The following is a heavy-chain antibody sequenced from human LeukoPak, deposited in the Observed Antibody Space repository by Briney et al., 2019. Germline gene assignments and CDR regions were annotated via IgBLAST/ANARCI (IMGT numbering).Heavy chain of an antibody. Sequence: GGSLKISCQGSGYSFTSYWIGWVRQMPGKGLEWMGIIYPGDSDTRYSPSFQGQVTISADKSISTAYLQWSSLKASDTAMYYCARHPPGGYDFWSGYYDYWGQGTLVTVSS. CDR2: IYPGDSDT. D-gene: IGHD3-3*01. J-gene: IGHJ4*02. V-gene: IGHV5-51*01. CDR1: GYSFTSYW. CDR3: ARHPPGGYDFWSGYYDY.